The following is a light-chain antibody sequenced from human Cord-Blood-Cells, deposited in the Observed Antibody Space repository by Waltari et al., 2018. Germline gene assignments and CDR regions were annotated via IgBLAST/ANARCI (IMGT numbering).Light chain of an antibody. CDR1: QSVSSSY. CDR3: QQYGSSPLT. V-gene: IGKV3-20*01. J-gene: IGKJ4*01. CDR2: GAS. Sequence: EIVLTQSPGTLSLSPGERANLSCRASQSVSSSYLAWYQQKPGQAPRLLIFGASSRAPGIPDRFSGSGSGTDFTLTISRLEPEDFAVYYCQQYGSSPLTFGGGTKVEIK.